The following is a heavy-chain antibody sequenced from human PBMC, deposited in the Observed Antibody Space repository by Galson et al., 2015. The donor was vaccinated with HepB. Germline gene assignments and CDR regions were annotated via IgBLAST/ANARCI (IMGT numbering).Heavy chain of an antibody. D-gene: IGHD5-18*01. Sequence: SLRLSCAASGFTFSNAWMSWVRQAPGKGLEWVGRIKSKTGGGTTDYAAPVKGRFTISRDDSKNTLYLQMNSLKTEDTAVYYCTTDIDGADTAMDTPNYWGQGTLVTVSS. CDR2: IKSKTGGGTT. CDR3: TTDIDGADTAMDTPNY. V-gene: IGHV3-15*01. J-gene: IGHJ4*02. CDR1: GFTFSNAW.